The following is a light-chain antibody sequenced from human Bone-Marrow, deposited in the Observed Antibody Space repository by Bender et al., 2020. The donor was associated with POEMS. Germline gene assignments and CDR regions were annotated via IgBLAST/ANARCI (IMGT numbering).Light chain of an antibody. J-gene: IGLJ1*01. CDR3: SSYTSSNTLEV. CDR1: SSNIGTNP. CDR2: INN. Sequence: QSVLTQPPSASGTPGQRVTISCSGSSSNIGTNPVNWYQQLPGTAPKLLIYINNQRPSGVSNRFSGSKSGNTASLTISGLQAEDEADYYCSSYTSSNTLEVFGTGTTVTVL. V-gene: IGLV1-44*01.